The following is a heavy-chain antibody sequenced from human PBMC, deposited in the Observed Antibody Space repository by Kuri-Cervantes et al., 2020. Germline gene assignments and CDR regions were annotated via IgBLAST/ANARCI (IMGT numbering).Heavy chain of an antibody. J-gene: IGHJ6*02. V-gene: IGHV1-69*02. Sequence: SVKVSCKASGGTFSSYTISWVRQAPGQGLEWMGRIIPILGIANYAQKFQGRVTMTRNTSISTAYMEPSSLRSEDTAVYYCARTTRIQLWLMDVWGQGTTVTVSS. CDR3: ARTTRIQLWLMDV. CDR1: GGTFSSYT. CDR2: IIPILGIA. D-gene: IGHD5-18*01.